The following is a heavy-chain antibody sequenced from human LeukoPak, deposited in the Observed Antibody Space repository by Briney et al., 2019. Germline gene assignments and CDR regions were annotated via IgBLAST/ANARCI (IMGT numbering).Heavy chain of an antibody. CDR2: IYSGGST. CDR3: ASSSRSRNYYYGMDV. D-gene: IGHD6-6*01. V-gene: IGHV3-66*01. J-gene: IGHJ6*02. Sequence: GGSLRLSCAASGFTVSSNYMSWVRQAPGKGLEWVSDIYSGGSTYYADSVKGRFTISRDNSKNTLYLQMNSLRAEDTAVYYCASSSRSRNYYYGMDVWGQGTTVTVSS. CDR1: GFTVSSNY.